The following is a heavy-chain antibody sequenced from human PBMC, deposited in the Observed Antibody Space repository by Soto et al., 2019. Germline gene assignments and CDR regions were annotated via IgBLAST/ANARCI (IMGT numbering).Heavy chain of an antibody. V-gene: IGHV3-30-3*01. J-gene: IGHJ4*02. CDR1: GFTFSSYA. D-gene: IGHD4-4*01. CDR2: ISYDGSNK. Sequence: QVQLVESGGGVVQPGRSLRLSCAASGFTFSSYAMHWVRQAPGKGLEWVAVISYDGSNKYYADSVKGRFTISRDNSKNTLYLQMNCLRAEDTAVYYCASAPDDYSNPDDYWGQGTLVTVSS. CDR3: ASAPDDYSNPDDY.